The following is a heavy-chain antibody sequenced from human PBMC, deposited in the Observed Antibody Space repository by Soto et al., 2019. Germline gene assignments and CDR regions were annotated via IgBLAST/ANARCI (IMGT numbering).Heavy chain of an antibody. Sequence: EVQLVESGGGLVQPGGSLRLSCAASGFTFSSYWMTWVRQVPGKGLEWVAYINPDGSAKSYANSLKGRFSLSRDSPKNSLYLQMNSLRAEDTAVYYCAKPHTGNVAFDIWGQGTMVTVSS. CDR2: INPDGSAK. D-gene: IGHD4-4*01. J-gene: IGHJ3*02. CDR3: AKPHTGNVAFDI. V-gene: IGHV3-7*01. CDR1: GFTFSSYW.